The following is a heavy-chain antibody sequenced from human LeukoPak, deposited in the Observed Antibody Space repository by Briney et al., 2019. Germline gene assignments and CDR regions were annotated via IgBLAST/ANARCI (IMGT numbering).Heavy chain of an antibody. Sequence: PGRSLRLSCAASGFTVSSNYMSWVRQAPGKGLEWVSVIYSGGSTYYADSVKGRFTISRDNSKNTLYLQMNSLRAEDTAVYYCARDSPRIAAAGSDAFDIWGQGTMVTVSS. CDR1: GFTVSSNY. D-gene: IGHD6-13*01. CDR3: ARDSPRIAAAGSDAFDI. J-gene: IGHJ3*02. CDR2: IYSGGST. V-gene: IGHV3-66*01.